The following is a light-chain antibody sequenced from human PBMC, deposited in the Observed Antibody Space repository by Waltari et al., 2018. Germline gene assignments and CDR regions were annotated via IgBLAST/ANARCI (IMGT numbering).Light chain of an antibody. CDR1: QSVSIR. J-gene: IGKJ4*02. CDR2: GAS. CDR3: RQRNNGLT. Sequence: EIVMTQSPATLSQSPGERATLSCRASQSVSIRLDWYQQKPGQGPRLLIYGASRRAAGSPARFSGSGSGSDFTLTISRLEPEDVGVYYCRQRNNGLTFGGGTKVEIK. V-gene: IGKV3D-15*01.